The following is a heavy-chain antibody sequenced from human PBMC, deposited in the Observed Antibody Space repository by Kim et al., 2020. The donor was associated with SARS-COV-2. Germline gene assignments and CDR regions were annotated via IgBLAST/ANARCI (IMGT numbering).Heavy chain of an antibody. Sequence: SETLSLTCAVYGGSFSGYYWSWIRQPPGKGLEWIGEINHSGSTNYNPSLKSRVTISVDTSKNQFSLKLSSLTAADTAAYYCARGRYYYVSSGYCQYNWF. CDR1: GGSFSGYY. CDR2: INHSGST. V-gene: IGHV4-34*01. J-gene: IGHJ5*01. D-gene: IGHD3-22*01. CDR3: ARGRYYYVSSGYCQYNWF.